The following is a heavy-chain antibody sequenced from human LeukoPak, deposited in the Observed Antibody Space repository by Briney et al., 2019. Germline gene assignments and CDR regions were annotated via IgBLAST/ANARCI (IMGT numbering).Heavy chain of an antibody. V-gene: IGHV4-34*01. D-gene: IGHD3-3*01. J-gene: IGHJ4*02. CDR2: INHSGST. Sequence: SETLSLTCAVYGGSFGGYYWTWIRQPPGKGLEWIGEINHSGSTNYNPSLKSRVTISVGTSKNQFSLKVSSVTAADTAVYYCARVTYDFWSGYSTGPDYWGQGTLVTVSS. CDR1: GGSFGGYY. CDR3: ARVTYDFWSGYSTGPDY.